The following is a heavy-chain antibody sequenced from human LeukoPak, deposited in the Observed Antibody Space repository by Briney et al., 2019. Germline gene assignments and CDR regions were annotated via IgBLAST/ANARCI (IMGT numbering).Heavy chain of an antibody. CDR3: AKGGSLRCFDWDY. CDR2: ISGSGGST. CDR1: GFIFSSYA. Sequence: GGSLRLSCAASGFIFSSYAMSWVRQAPGKGLEWVSAISGSGGSTYYADSVKGRFTISRDNPKNTLYLQMNSLRAEDTAVYYCAKGGSLRCFDWDYWGQGTLVTVSS. J-gene: IGHJ4*02. V-gene: IGHV3-23*01. D-gene: IGHD3-9*01.